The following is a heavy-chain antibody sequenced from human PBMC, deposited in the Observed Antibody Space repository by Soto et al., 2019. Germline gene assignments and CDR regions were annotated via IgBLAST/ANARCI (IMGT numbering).Heavy chain of an antibody. D-gene: IGHD3-22*01. CDR1: GFTFSSYA. CDR2: ISGSGGST. V-gene: IGHV3-23*01. J-gene: IGHJ4*02. Sequence: EVQLLESGGGLVQPGGSLRLSCAASGFTFSSYAMSWVRQAPGKGLEWVSAISGSGGSTYYADSVKGRFTISRDNSKNTLYLQMNSLRAEDTAVYYCAMSSGYYPNTLNYWGQGTLVTVSS. CDR3: AMSSGYYPNTLNY.